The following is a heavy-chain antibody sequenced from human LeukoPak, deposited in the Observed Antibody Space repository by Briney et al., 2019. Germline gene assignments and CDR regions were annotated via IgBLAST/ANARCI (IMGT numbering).Heavy chain of an antibody. CDR1: GYSFTSYW. CDR3: ALSGYAGYYYYGMDV. Sequence: GESLKISCKGSGYSFTSYWIGWVRQMPGKGLEWMGIIYPGDSDTRYSPSSQGQVTISADKSISTAYLQWSSLKASDTAMYYCALSGYAGYYYYGMDVWGQGTTVTVSS. D-gene: IGHD5-12*01. J-gene: IGHJ6*02. CDR2: IYPGDSDT. V-gene: IGHV5-51*01.